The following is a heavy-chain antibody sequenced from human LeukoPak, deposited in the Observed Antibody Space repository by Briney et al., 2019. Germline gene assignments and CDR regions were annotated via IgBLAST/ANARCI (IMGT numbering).Heavy chain of an antibody. CDR2: ISGSGGST. V-gene: IGHV3-23*01. Sequence: GGSLRLSCAASGFTFSSYAMSWVRQAPGKGLEWVSAISGSGGSTYYADSVKGRFTISRDNSKNTLYLQMNSLRAEDTAVYYCARYYYDSSGYYSNDYWGQGTLVTVSS. J-gene: IGHJ4*02. CDR3: ARYYYDSSGYYSNDY. D-gene: IGHD3-22*01. CDR1: GFTFSSYA.